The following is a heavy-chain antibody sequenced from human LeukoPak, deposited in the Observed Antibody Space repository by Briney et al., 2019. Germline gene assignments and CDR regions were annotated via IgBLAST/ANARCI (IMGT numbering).Heavy chain of an antibody. V-gene: IGHV3-64D*09. D-gene: IGHD1-26*01. Sequence: HPGESLSLSCSASGFTFSSYAMHWVRQAPGKGLEYVSAISSNGGSTYYADSVKGRFTISTDNSKNTLYLQTSSLRAEHTAVYYCVKAQEWELPPQAFDIWGQGTRVTVSS. CDR2: ISSNGGST. CDR1: GFTFSSYA. J-gene: IGHJ3*02. CDR3: VKAQEWELPPQAFDI.